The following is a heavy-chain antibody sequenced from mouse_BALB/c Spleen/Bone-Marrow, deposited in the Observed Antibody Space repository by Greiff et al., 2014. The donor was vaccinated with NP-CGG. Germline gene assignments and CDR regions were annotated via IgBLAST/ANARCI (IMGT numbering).Heavy chain of an antibody. CDR1: GFTFSNYG. CDR2: INSNGGST. Sequence: EVQLQQSGGGLVQPGGSLKLSCAASGFTFSNYGMSWVRQTPDKRLELVATINSNGGSTYYPDSVKGRFTISRDTAMNTLYLQMSSLKSEETAMYYCVRGNYGNYVDYFDFWGQGTTLTVSS. CDR3: VRGNYGNYVDYFDF. V-gene: IGHV5-6-3*01. D-gene: IGHD2-1*01. J-gene: IGHJ2*01.